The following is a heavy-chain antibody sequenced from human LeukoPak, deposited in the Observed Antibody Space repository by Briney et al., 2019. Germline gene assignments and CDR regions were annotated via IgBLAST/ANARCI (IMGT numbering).Heavy chain of an antibody. D-gene: IGHD6-13*01. CDR1: GYSMSSGYY. Sequence: SETLSLTCTVSGYSMSSGYYWGWIRQPPEGGLEWIGSMYHTGSTYYNPSLKSRVTMSVDTSKNQLSLKVISVTAADTAVYYCARGVIAAGGNDFDYWGQGTLVTVSS. V-gene: IGHV4-38-2*02. CDR2: MYHTGST. CDR3: ARGVIAAGGNDFDY. J-gene: IGHJ4*02.